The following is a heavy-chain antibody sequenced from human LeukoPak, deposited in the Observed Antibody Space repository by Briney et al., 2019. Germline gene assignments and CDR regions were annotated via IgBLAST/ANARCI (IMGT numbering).Heavy chain of an antibody. CDR2: ISGSGGST. V-gene: IGHV3-23*01. CDR1: GFTFSSYA. J-gene: IGHJ4*02. D-gene: IGHD3/OR15-3a*01. CDR3: ARARWTGGYHFDY. Sequence: GGSLRLSCAASGFTFSSYAMSWVRQAPGKGLEWVSAISGSGGSTYYADSVKGRFTISRDNSKNTLYLQMNSLRPEDTALYYCARARWTGGYHFDYWGQGTLVTVSS.